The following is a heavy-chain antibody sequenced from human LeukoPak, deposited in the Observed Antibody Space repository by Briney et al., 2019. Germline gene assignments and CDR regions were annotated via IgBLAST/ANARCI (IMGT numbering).Heavy chain of an antibody. J-gene: IGHJ4*02. CDR1: GFTFSSYA. V-gene: IGHV3-23*01. D-gene: IGHD6-6*01. CDR2: ISGSGGST. Sequence: GGSLRPSCAASGFTFSSYAMSWVRQAPGKGLEWVSAISGSGGSTYYADSVKGRFTISRDNSKNTLYLQMNSLRAEDTAVYYCAKAGIRGSSSYKPDYWGQGTLVTVSS. CDR3: AKAGIRGSSSYKPDY.